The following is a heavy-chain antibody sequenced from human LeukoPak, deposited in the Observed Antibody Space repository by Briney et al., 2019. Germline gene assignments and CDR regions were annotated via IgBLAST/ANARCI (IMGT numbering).Heavy chain of an antibody. CDR1: GYTFTSYY. V-gene: IGHV1-46*01. CDR3: ARVKPSSSWVVDAFDI. D-gene: IGHD6-13*01. Sequence: ASVKVSCKASGYTFTSYYMHWVRQAPGQGLEWMGIINPSGGSTSYAQKFQGRVTMTRDMSTSTVYMELSSLRSEDTAVYYCARVKPSSSWVVDAFDIWGQGTMVTVSS. CDR2: INPSGGST. J-gene: IGHJ3*02.